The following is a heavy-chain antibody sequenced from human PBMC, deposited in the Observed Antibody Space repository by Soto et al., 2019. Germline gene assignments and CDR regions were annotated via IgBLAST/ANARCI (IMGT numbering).Heavy chain of an antibody. CDR1: GFTFSNFA. CDR2: ITGSTGTT. CDR3: AKDTSSSPYYMDV. Sequence: GGSLRLSCAASGFTFSNFAMSWARHAPGKGLEWVSEITGSTGTTYYADSVRGRFIISRDNSQNTLHLQMNSLRPEDTAVYYCAKDTSSSPYYMDVWGKGTTVTVSS. D-gene: IGHD2-2*01. J-gene: IGHJ6*03. V-gene: IGHV3-23*01.